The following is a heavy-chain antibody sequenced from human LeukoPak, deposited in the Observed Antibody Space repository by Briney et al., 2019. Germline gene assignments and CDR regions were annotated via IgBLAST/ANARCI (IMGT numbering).Heavy chain of an antibody. D-gene: IGHD2-8*02. J-gene: IGHJ4*02. Sequence: GGSLRLSCAASGFTFNSYAMNWVRQAPGKGLEWVSTISSSGNNTYYTDSVKGRFTISSDNSKSTLSLQMNSLRAEDTAIYYCATYRQVLLPFESWGQGTLVTVSS. CDR1: GFTFNSYA. CDR3: ATYRQVLLPFES. CDR2: ISSSGNNT. V-gene: IGHV3-23*01.